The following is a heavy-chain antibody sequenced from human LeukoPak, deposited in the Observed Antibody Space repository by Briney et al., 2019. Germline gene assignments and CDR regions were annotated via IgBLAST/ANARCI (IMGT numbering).Heavy chain of an antibody. CDR3: TTETYYYDSSGYYSSGDY. J-gene: IGHJ4*02. CDR2: IESKSDGGTV. Sequence: GGSLRLSCAASGISFRDAYMTWVRQTPGKRLEWVGRIESKSDGGTVDYAAPVKGRFIISRDDSESTLYLQMNSLKIEDTGIYYCTTETYYYDSSGYYSSGDYWGQGTLVTVSS. D-gene: IGHD3-22*01. CDR1: GISFRDAY. V-gene: IGHV3-15*04.